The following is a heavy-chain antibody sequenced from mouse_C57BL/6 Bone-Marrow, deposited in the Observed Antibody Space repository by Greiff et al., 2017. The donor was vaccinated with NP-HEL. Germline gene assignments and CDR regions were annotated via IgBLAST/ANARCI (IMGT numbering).Heavy chain of an antibody. CDR2: IYPGSGST. CDR3: SRRGQLRPDLY. CDR1: GYTFTSYW. J-gene: IGHJ2*01. Sequence: QVQLQQPGAELVKPGASVKMSCKASGYTFTSYWITWVKQRPGQGLEWIGDIYPGSGSTNYNEKFKSKGTLTVYTSSSTAYMQLSSLTSEDSAVYYFSRRGQLRPDLYWGQGTTLTVSS. V-gene: IGHV1-55*01. D-gene: IGHD3-2*02.